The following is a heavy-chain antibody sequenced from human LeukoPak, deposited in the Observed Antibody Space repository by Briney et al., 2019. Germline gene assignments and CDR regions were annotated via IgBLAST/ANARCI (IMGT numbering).Heavy chain of an antibody. CDR1: GFTFSSYW. J-gene: IGHJ4*02. CDR3: AKDRRLDY. V-gene: IGHV3-74*01. CDR2: INTDGSNT. Sequence: QPGGSLRLSCAASGFTFSSYWMHWVRQVPGKGLVWVSQINTDGSNTNYADSVKGRFTISRDNSKNTLYLQMNSLRAEDTAVYYCAKDRRLDYWGQGTLVTVSS.